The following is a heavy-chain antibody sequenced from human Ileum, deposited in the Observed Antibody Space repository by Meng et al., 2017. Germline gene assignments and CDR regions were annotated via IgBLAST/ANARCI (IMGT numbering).Heavy chain of an antibody. CDR2: TFYRSKWYN. Sequence: SQTRSLTGAISGDSVSTNSAAWNWIRQSPSRGLEWLGRTFYRSKWYNDYALSVKSRISINADTSKNHFSLQLTSVTPEDTAVYYCTRDRGSDGDSFAFWGQGTVVTVSS. V-gene: IGHV6-1*01. J-gene: IGHJ3*01. D-gene: IGHD6-25*01. CDR1: GDSVSTNSAA. CDR3: TRDRGSDGDSFAF.